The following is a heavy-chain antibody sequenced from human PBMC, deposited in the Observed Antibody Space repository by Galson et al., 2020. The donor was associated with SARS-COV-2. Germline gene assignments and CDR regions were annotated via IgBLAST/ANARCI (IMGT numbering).Heavy chain of an antibody. CDR3: AKDSAPDYGGNSHFYY. D-gene: IGHD4-17*01. CDR1: GFTFDDYT. J-gene: IGHJ4*02. Sequence: GGSLRLSCAASGFTFDDYTMHWVRQAPGKGLEWVSLISWDGGSTYYADSVKGRFTISRDNSKNSLYLQMNSLRTEDTALYYCAKDSAPDYGGNSHFYYWGQGTLVTVSS. CDR2: ISWDGGST. V-gene: IGHV3-43*01.